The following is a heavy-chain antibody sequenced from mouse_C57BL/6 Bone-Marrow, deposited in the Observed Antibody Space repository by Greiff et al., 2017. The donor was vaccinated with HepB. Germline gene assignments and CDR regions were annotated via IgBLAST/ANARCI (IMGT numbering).Heavy chain of an antibody. V-gene: IGHV1-69*01. CDR1: GYTFTSYW. CDR2: IDPSDSYT. Sequence: VQLQQPGAELVMPGASVKLSCKASGYTFTSYWMHWVKQRPGQGLEWIGEIDPSDSYTNYNQKFKGKSTLSVDKSSRTAYMQISSLTSEDSAVYYCARGDGAYAMDYWGQGTSVTVSS. D-gene: IGHD1-1*02. CDR3: ARGDGAYAMDY. J-gene: IGHJ4*01.